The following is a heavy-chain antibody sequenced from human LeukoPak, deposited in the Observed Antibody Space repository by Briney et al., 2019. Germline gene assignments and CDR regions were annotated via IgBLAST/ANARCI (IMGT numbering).Heavy chain of an antibody. CDR1: GGSISSYY. CDR2: IYYSGST. CDR3: ARGVNSGYFDY. J-gene: IGHJ4*02. V-gene: IGHV4-59*01. Sequence: SETLSLTCTVSGGSISSYYWSWIRQPPGKGLEWIGYIYYSGSTNYNPSLKSRVTISVDTSKNQFSLKLSSVTAADTAVYYCARGVNSGYFDYCGQGALVTVSS. D-gene: IGHD1-26*01.